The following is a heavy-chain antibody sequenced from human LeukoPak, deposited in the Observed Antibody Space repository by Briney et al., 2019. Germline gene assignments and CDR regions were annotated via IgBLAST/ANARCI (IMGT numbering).Heavy chain of an antibody. V-gene: IGHV3-11*06. Sequence: PGWSLRLSCAASGFTFSDYYMSWIRQAPGKGLEWVSYISSSSSYTNYADSVKGRFTISRDNAKNSLYLQMNSLRAEDTAVYYCARDQAGIAVAGTPWYYYGMDVWGKGTTVTVSS. CDR3: ARDQAGIAVAGTPWYYYGMDV. D-gene: IGHD6-19*01. CDR1: GFTFSDYY. CDR2: ISSSSSYT. J-gene: IGHJ6*04.